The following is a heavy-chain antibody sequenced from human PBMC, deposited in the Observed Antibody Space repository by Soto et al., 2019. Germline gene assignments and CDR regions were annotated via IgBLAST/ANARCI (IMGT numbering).Heavy chain of an antibody. V-gene: IGHV3-21*01. Sequence: ESGGGLVKPGGSLRLSCAASGFTFSSYSMNWVRQAPGKGLEWVSSISSSSSYIYYADSVKGRFTISRDNAKNSLYLQMNSLRAEDTAVYYCARDPKTYYHGSGSPSLDYWGQGTLVTVSS. D-gene: IGHD3-10*01. CDR2: ISSSSSYI. J-gene: IGHJ4*02. CDR3: ARDPKTYYHGSGSPSLDY. CDR1: GFTFSSYS.